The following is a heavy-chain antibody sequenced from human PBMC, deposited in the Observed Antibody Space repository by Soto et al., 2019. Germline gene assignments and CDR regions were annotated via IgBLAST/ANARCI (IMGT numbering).Heavy chain of an antibody. J-gene: IGHJ4*02. V-gene: IGHV4-59*11. CDR1: DGSISNHY. Sequence: QVQLQESGPGLVKPSETLSLTCTVSDGSISNHYWSWIRQPPGKRLEWIGYVYYTGSTNYNPSLKGRVTLSIDTFKNQFSLNLTSVTAADTAVYYCAREFGTTVTTFDSWGQGTLVTVSS. CDR2: VYYTGST. D-gene: IGHD4-17*01. CDR3: AREFGTTVTTFDS.